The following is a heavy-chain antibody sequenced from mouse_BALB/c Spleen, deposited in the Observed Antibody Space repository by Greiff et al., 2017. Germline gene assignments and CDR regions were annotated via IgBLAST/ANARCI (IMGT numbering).Heavy chain of an antibody. CDR2: IDPETGGT. Sequence: QVQLQQSGAELVRPGASVTLSCKASGYTFTDYEMHWVKQTPVHGLEWIGAIDPETGGTAYNQKFKGKATLTADKSSSTAYMELRSLTSGDSAVYYCTRGDDGRRDANFDYWGQGTTLTVSS. V-gene: IGHV1-15*01. CDR3: TRGDDGRRDANFDY. CDR1: GYTFTDYE. D-gene: IGHD2-12*01. J-gene: IGHJ2*01.